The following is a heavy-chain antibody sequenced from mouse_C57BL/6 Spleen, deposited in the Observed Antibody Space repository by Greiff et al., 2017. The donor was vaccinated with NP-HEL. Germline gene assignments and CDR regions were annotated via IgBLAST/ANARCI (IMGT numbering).Heavy chain of an antibody. CDR3: AIDYDGADYFDY. J-gene: IGHJ2*01. CDR1: GYTFTDHT. CDR2: IYPRDGST. V-gene: IGHV1-78*01. D-gene: IGHD2-4*01. Sequence: VQLQQSDAELVKPGASVKISCKVSGYTFTDHTIHWMKQRPEQGLEWIGDIYPRDGSTKYNEKFKGKATLTADKSSSTAYMQLNSLTSEDSAVYFCAIDYDGADYFDYWGQGTTLTVSS.